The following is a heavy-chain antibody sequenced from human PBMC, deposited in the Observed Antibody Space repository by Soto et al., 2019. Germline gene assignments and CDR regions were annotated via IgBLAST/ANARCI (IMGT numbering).Heavy chain of an antibody. Sequence: ASVKVSCKASGYTLTSYDINWVRQATGQGLEWMGWMNPNSGNTGYAQKFQGRVTMTRNTSISTAYMELSSLRSEDTAVYYCARVYCSGGSCYPGAFDIWGQGTMVTVSS. V-gene: IGHV1-8*01. D-gene: IGHD2-15*01. CDR1: GYTLTSYD. CDR3: ARVYCSGGSCYPGAFDI. J-gene: IGHJ3*02. CDR2: MNPNSGNT.